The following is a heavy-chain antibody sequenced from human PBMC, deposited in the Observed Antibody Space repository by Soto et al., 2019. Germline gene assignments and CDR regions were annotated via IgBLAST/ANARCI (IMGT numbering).Heavy chain of an antibody. CDR1: GGSFSGYY. CDR3: ARSWLGEYFDY. J-gene: IGHJ4*02. Sequence: PSETLSLTCAVYGGSFSGYYWSWIRQPPGKGLEWIGEINHSGSTNYNPSLKSRVTISVDTSKNQFSLKLSSVTAADTAVYYCARSWLGEYFDYWGQGTLVTVSS. CDR2: INHSGST. D-gene: IGHD3-10*01. V-gene: IGHV4-34*01.